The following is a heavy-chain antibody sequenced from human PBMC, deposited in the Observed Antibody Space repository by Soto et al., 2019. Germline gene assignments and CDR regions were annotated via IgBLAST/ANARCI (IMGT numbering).Heavy chain of an antibody. V-gene: IGHV3-9*01. CDR2: ISWNSGSI. CDR1: GFTFDDYA. CDR3: AKSGLTIFGVVLGAFDI. J-gene: IGHJ3*02. Sequence: GGSLRLSCAASGFTFDDYAMHWVRQAPGKGLEWVSGISWNSGSIGYADSVKGRFTISRDNAKNSLYLQMNSLRAEDTALYYCAKSGLTIFGVVLGAFDIWGQGTMVTVSS. D-gene: IGHD3-3*01.